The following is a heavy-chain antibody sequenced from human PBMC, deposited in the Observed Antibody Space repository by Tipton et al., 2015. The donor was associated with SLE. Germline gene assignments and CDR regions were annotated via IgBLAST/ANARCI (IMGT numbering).Heavy chain of an antibody. V-gene: IGHV4-59*01. CDR2: IYYSGST. CDR3: AAEITSSAHY. D-gene: IGHD1-20*01. J-gene: IGHJ4*02. Sequence: WSWIRQPPGKGLEWIGYIYYSGSTNYNPSLKSRVTISVDTSKNQFSLKLSSVTAADTAVYYCAAEITSSAHYWGQGTLVTISS.